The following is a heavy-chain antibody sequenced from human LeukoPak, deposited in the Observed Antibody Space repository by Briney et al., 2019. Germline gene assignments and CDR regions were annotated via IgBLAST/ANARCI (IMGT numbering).Heavy chain of an antibody. CDR3: ARHYPSGSPDY. D-gene: IGHD3-10*01. CDR1: GFTFSGYS. CDR2: IWSSSATI. Sequence: HSGGSLRLSCAASGFTFSGYSMNWVRQAPGKGLEWISYIWSSSATIYYADSVKGRFTISRDNAKNSVYLQMNSLRAEDTAVYYCARHYPSGSPDYWGQGTLVTVSS. V-gene: IGHV3-48*04. J-gene: IGHJ4*02.